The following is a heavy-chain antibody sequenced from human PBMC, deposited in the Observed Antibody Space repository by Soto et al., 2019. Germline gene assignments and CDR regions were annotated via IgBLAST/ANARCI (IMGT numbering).Heavy chain of an antibody. CDR2: INTNTGNP. CDR1: GYTFTSYA. Sequence: QVQLVQSGSELKKPGASVKVSCKASGYTFTSYAMNWVRQAPGQGLGWMGWINTNTGNPTYAQGFTGRFVFSLDTSVSTAYLQICSLKAEDTAVYYCARQYSGSYPYHDAFDIWGQGTMVTVSS. J-gene: IGHJ3*02. D-gene: IGHD1-26*01. V-gene: IGHV7-4-1*01. CDR3: ARQYSGSYPYHDAFDI.